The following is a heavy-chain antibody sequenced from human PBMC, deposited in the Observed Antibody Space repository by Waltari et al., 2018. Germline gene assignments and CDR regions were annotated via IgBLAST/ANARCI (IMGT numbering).Heavy chain of an antibody. D-gene: IGHD6-19*01. CDR2: ISSSSSYI. V-gene: IGHV3-21*01. CDR1: GFTFSSYS. CDR3: ARDLRDPVAGTLFDY. J-gene: IGHJ4*02. Sequence: EVQLVESGGGLVKPGGSLRLSCAASGFTFSSYSMHWVRKAPGKGLEWVSSISSSSSYIYYADSVKGRFTISRDNAKNSLYLQMNSLRAEDTAVYYCARDLRDPVAGTLFDYWGQGTLVTVSS.